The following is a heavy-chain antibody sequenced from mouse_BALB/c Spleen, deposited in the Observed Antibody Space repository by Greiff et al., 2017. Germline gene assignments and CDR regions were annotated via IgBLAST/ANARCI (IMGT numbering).Heavy chain of an antibody. V-gene: IGHV7-3*02. J-gene: IGHJ3*01. CDR3: ARDTGGRFAY. CDR2: IRNKANGYTT. Sequence: EVQRVESGGGLVQPGGSLRLSCATSGFTFTDYYMSWVRQPPGKALEWLDFIRNKANGYTTEYSASVKGRFTISRDNSQSILYLQMNTLRAEDSATYYCARDTGGRFAYWGQGTLVTVSA. CDR1: GFTFTDYY.